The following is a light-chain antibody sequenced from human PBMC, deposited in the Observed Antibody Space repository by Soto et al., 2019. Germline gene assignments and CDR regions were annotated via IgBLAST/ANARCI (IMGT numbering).Light chain of an antibody. CDR1: SSDVGSYNL. Sequence: QSALTQPASVSGSPGQSFTISCTGPSSDVGSYNLVSWYQHHSGKAPKLMVYEGSKRPSGVSNRFSGSKSGNTASLTISGLQAEDEADYYCCAYAGSSTYVFGTGTKVTVL. V-gene: IGLV2-23*01. CDR2: EGS. CDR3: CAYAGSSTYV. J-gene: IGLJ1*01.